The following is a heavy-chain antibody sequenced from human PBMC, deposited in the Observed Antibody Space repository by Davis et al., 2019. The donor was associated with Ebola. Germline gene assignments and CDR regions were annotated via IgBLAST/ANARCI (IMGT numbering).Heavy chain of an antibody. J-gene: IGHJ4*02. Sequence: GGSLRLSCAASGFTFSSYAMHWVRQAPGKGLEYVSAISSNGGSTYYANSVKGRFTISRDNSKNTLYLQMGSLRAEDTAVYYCARDPAPYQLLHFDYWGQGTLVTVSS. CDR2: ISSNGGST. CDR1: GFTFSSYA. V-gene: IGHV3-64*01. CDR3: ARDPAPYQLLHFDY. D-gene: IGHD2-2*01.